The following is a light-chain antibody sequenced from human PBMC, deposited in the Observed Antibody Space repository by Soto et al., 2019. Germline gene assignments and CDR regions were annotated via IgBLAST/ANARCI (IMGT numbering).Light chain of an antibody. V-gene: IGLV2-14*01. Sequence: QSVLTQPASVSGSPGQSITISCTGTSSDVGGNKYVSWYQQYPGKVPKLLINKVINRPSGVSYRFSGSKSGNTASLTISAFLAEDEADYFCASSTSDRLYVLATGTKVTVL. CDR2: KVI. CDR1: SSDVGGNKY. CDR3: ASSTSDRLYV. J-gene: IGLJ1*01.